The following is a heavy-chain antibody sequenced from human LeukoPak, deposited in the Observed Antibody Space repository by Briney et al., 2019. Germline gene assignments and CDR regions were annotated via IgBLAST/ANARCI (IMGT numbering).Heavy chain of an antibody. CDR3: AAIYGSGSYYPTFPYYYYYYYMDV. D-gene: IGHD3-10*01. CDR1: GFTFSSYG. Sequence: GGSLRLSCAASGFTFSSYGMHWVRQAPGKGLEWVAFIRYDGSNKYYADSVKGRFTISRDNAKNSLYLQMNSLRAEDTAVYYCAAIYGSGSYYPTFPYYYYYYYMDVWGKGTTVTISS. V-gene: IGHV3-30*02. CDR2: IRYDGSNK. J-gene: IGHJ6*03.